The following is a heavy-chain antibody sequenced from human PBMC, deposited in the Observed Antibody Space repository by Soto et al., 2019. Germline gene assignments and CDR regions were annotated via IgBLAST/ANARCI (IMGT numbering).Heavy chain of an antibody. CDR1: GGTFSSYA. Sequence: QVQLVQSGAEVKKPGSSVKVSCKASGGTFSSYAISWVRQAPGQGLEWMGGIIPIFGTANYAQKFQGGVTITADESTSTAYMELSSLRSEDTAVYYCARDRREQLTPSWAGAYYYGMDVWGQGTTVTVSS. D-gene: IGHD6-6*01. V-gene: IGHV1-69*01. CDR3: ARDRREQLTPSWAGAYYYGMDV. CDR2: IIPIFGTA. J-gene: IGHJ6*02.